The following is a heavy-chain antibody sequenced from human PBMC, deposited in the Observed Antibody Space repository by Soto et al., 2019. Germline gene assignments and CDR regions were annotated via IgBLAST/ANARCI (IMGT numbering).Heavy chain of an antibody. CDR1: GFTFSSYA. CDR2: ISYDGSNK. Sequence: QVQLVESGGGVVQPGRSLRLSCAASGFTFSSYAMHWVRQAPGKGLEWVAVISYDGSNKYYADSVKGRFTISRDNSKNTLYLQMNSLRAEDTAVYYCARGSGSAEYYYGMDVWGQGTTVTVSS. J-gene: IGHJ6*02. CDR3: ARGSGSAEYYYGMDV. D-gene: IGHD6-25*01. V-gene: IGHV3-30-3*01.